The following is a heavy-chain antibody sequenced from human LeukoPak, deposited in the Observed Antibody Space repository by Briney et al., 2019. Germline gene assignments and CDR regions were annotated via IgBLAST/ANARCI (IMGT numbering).Heavy chain of an antibody. J-gene: IGHJ4*02. V-gene: IGHV3-21*01. CDR1: GFTFSTYG. CDR2: ISSSSSYI. CDR3: ARDPRYGSGGSCYSSDY. D-gene: IGHD2-15*01. Sequence: PGGSLRLSCAASGFTFSTYGMNWVRQAPGKGLEWVSSISSSSSYIYYADSVKGRFTISRDNAKNSLYLQMNSLRAEDTAVYYCARDPRYGSGGSCYSSDYWGQGTLVTVSS.